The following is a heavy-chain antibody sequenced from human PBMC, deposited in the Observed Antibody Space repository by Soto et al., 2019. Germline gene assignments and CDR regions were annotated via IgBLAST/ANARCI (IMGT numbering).Heavy chain of an antibody. V-gene: IGHV1-69*01. D-gene: IGHD6-13*01. CDR2: IIPIFGTA. Sequence: VSCKASGGTFSSYAISWVRQAPGQGLEWMGGIIPIFGTANYAQKFQGRVTITADESTSTAYMELSSLRSEDTAVYYCARDIMRTGYSSSWPFDYWGQGTLVTVSS. J-gene: IGHJ4*02. CDR1: GGTFSSYA. CDR3: ARDIMRTGYSSSWPFDY.